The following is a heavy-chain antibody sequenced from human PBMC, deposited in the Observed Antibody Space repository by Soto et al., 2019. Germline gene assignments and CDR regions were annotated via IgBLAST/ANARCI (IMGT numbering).Heavy chain of an antibody. D-gene: IGHD6-13*01. CDR2: INHSGST. V-gene: IGHV4-34*01. CDR1: GGSFSGYY. Sequence: SETLSLTCAVYGGSFSGYYWSWIRQPPGKGLEWIGEINHSGSTNYNPSLKSRVTISVDTSKNQFSLKLSSVTAADTAVYYCARQEGIAATGKPDPWGQGTLVTVSS. CDR3: ARQEGIAATGKPDP. J-gene: IGHJ5*02.